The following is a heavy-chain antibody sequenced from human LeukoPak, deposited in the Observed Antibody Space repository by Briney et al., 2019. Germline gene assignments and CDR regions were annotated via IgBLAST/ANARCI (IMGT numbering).Heavy chain of an antibody. J-gene: IGHJ5*02. D-gene: IGHD2-15*01. CDR2: INPNSGGT. CDR1: GYTFTGFY. Sequence: ASVKVSCKASGYTFTGFYIHWVRQAPGQGLEWMGWINPNSGGTNYAQNLQGRVTMTRDTSFSTAYMGLSRLRPDDTAVYYCARDRLRLGYERTNWFDPWGQGTLVTVSS. CDR3: ARDRLRLGYERTNWFDP. V-gene: IGHV1-2*02.